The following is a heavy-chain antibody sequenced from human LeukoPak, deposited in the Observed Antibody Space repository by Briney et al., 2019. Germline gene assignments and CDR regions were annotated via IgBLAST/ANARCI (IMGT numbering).Heavy chain of an antibody. CDR3: ARATVIGDVPVPGYMDV. Sequence: PGGSPRLSCAASGFSFSNYDMHWVRQVAGKGLEWVSSIGTIGDTFYPGSVKGRFTISRENAKNSLYLQMNSLRAGDTAVYYCARATVIGDVPVPGYMDVWGKGTTVTVSS. J-gene: IGHJ6*03. CDR2: IGTIGDT. V-gene: IGHV3-13*01. D-gene: IGHD2-21*01. CDR1: GFSFSNYD.